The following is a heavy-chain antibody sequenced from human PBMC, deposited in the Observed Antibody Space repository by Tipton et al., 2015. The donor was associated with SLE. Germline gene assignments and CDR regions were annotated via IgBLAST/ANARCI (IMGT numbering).Heavy chain of an antibody. CDR3: TRRCGKGFAY. D-gene: IGHD4-23*01. CDR1: GYAFSSYD. CDR2: MNPKSGNT. Sequence: QSGAEVQKPGASVKVSCKASGYAFSSYDINWVRQASGQGLEWMGWMNPKSGNTGFAQKFQGRVTMTRNNAITTAYMELSSLRSEDTAIYYCTRRCGKGFAYWGQGTLITASS. J-gene: IGHJ4*02. V-gene: IGHV1-8*01.